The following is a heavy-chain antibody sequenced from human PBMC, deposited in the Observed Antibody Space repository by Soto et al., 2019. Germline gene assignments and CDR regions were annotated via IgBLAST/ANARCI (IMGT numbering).Heavy chain of an antibody. CDR2: ISYDGSNK. D-gene: IGHD5-12*01. Sequence: GGSLRLSCAASGFTFSSYAMHWVRQAPGKGLEWVAVISYDGSNKYYADSVKGRFTISRDNSKNTLYLQMNSLRAEDAAVYYCARDRSNVDIVATHYYYYYGMDVWGQGTTVTVSS. CDR3: ARDRSNVDIVATHYYYYYGMDV. CDR1: GFTFSSYA. V-gene: IGHV3-30-3*01. J-gene: IGHJ6*02.